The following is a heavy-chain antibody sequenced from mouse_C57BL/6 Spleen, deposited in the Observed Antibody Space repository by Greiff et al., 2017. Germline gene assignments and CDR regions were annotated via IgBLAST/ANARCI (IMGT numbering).Heavy chain of an antibody. CDR2: ISSGSSTI. V-gene: IGHV5-17*01. J-gene: IGHJ4*01. CDR3: ARGGLRYYYAMDY. D-gene: IGHD2-4*01. CDR1: GFTFSDYG. Sequence: EVKLVESGGGLVKPGGSLKLSCAASGFTFSDYGMHWVRQAPEKGLEWVAYISSGSSTIYYADTVKGRFTISRDNAKNTLFLQMTSLWSENTAMYYCARGGLRYYYAMDYWGQGTSVTVSS.